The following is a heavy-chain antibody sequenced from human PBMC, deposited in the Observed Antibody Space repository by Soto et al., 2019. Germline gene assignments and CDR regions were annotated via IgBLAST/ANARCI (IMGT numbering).Heavy chain of an antibody. CDR2: ISGSGGST. V-gene: IGHV3-23*01. Sequence: PGGSLRLSCAASGFTFSNYAMTWVRQAPGKGLEWVSAISGSGGSTYYADSVKGRFTISRDNSKNTLFLQMNSLRAEDTAVYYCAKGDSYGLYYYGMDVWGQGTTVTVSS. D-gene: IGHD5-18*01. J-gene: IGHJ6*02. CDR3: AKGDSYGLYYYGMDV. CDR1: GFTFSNYA.